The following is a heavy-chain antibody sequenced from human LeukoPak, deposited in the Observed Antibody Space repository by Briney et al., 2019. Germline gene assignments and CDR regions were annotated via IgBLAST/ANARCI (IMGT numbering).Heavy chain of an antibody. CDR2: IIPIFGTA. CDR3: ARDSSSSFAFDY. Sequence: ASVKVSCKASGGTFSSYAISWVRQAPGQGLEWMGRIIPIFGTADYVQKFQGRVTITTDESTSTAYMELSSLRSEDTAVYYCARDSSSSFAFDYWGQGTLVTVSS. V-gene: IGHV1-69*05. CDR1: GGTFSSYA. J-gene: IGHJ4*02. D-gene: IGHD6-6*01.